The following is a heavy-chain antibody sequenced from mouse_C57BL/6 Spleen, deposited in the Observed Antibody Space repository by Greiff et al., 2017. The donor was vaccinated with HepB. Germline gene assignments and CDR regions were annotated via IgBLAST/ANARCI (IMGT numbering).Heavy chain of an antibody. J-gene: IGHJ4*01. D-gene: IGHD2-4*01. CDR2: LWSGGST. CDR3: ARSLYDYDGGDAMDY. Sequence: QVQLQQSGPGLVQPSQSLSITCTVSGFSLTSYGVHWVRQSPGKGLEWLGVLWSGGSTDYNAAFISRLSISKDNSKSQVFFKMNSLQADDTAIYYCARSLYDYDGGDAMDYWGQGTSVTVSS. V-gene: IGHV2-2*01. CDR1: GFSLTSYG.